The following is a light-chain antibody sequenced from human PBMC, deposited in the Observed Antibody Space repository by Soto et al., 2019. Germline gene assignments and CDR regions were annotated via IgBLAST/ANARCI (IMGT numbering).Light chain of an antibody. Sequence: QSVLTKPPSVSAAPGQKVTISCSGSSSNIGNNYVSWYQQLPGTAPKLLIYDNNKRPSGIPDRFSGSKSGTSATLGITGLKTGDEADYYCGTWDSSLSAGVFCGGTKLTVL. CDR2: DNN. CDR3: GTWDSSLSAGV. V-gene: IGLV1-51*01. J-gene: IGLJ3*02. CDR1: SSNIGNNY.